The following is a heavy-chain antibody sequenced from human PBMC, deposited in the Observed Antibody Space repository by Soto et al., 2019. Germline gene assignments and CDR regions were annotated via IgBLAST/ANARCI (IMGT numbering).Heavy chain of an antibody. J-gene: IGHJ4*02. CDR1: GGAICSGDCD. V-gene: IGHV4-30-4*01. D-gene: IGHD6-13*01. Sequence: SGTPSITFTVVGGAICSGDCDCSWIQQAPGKGLEWIGYIYYSGSTYHNPSLKSRVTISVDTSKTQFSLMLSSVTAAATVVYYCARDLGIAAAGPLDYWGQGTLVTVSS. CDR3: ARDLGIAAAGPLDY. CDR2: IYYSGST.